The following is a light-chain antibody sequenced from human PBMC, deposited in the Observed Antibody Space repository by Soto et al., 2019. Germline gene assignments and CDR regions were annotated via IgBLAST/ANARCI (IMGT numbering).Light chain of an antibody. V-gene: IGKV3-15*01. CDR2: GAS. J-gene: IGKJ1*01. CDR1: QSISND. Sequence: DIVMTQSPATLSVSPGERATLSCRASQSISNDLAWYQQKRGQAPRLLIYGASTRDTGIPARFSGSGSGTEFTLTISSLQSEDVAFYYCQQYNNWRTFGHGTKVEI. CDR3: QQYNNWRT.